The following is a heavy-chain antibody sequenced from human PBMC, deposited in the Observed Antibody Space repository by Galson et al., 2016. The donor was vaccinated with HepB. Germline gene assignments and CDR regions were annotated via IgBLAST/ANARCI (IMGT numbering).Heavy chain of an antibody. V-gene: IGHV5-51*01. D-gene: IGHD1-26*01. CDR3: AKMDRRELLALQP. Sequence: GAEVKKPGESLKISCKGSGYSFISYWIGWVRQMPGKGLEWRGIIYPGDSDTRYSPSFQGQVTISADKSISTADLQWSSLEASATAMYSCAKMDRRELLALQPWGQGTLVTVSS. CDR2: IYPGDSDT. CDR1: GYSFISYW. J-gene: IGHJ5*02.